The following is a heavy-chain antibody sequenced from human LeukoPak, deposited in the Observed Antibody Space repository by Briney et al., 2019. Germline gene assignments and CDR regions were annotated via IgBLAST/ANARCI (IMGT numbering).Heavy chain of an antibody. D-gene: IGHD1-14*01. CDR1: GFSFSGYG. J-gene: IGHJ4*02. CDR3: VKGKTSPDF. CDR2: IWNDGINT. Sequence: GGSLRLSCVVSGFSFSGYGMHWGRQAPGKGLEWVAVIWNDGINTYYADSVKGRFTISRDNSKYRVYLQMNSLRVEDTAVYYCVKGKTSPDFRGQGTLVTVSS. V-gene: IGHV3-33*06.